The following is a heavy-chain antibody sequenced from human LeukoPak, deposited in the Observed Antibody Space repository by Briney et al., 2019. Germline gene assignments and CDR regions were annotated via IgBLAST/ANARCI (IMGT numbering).Heavy chain of an antibody. J-gene: IGHJ4*02. Sequence: SETLSLTCTVSGGSISSYYWSWIRQPPGKGLEWIGYIYYSGSTNYNPSLKSRVTISVDTSENQFSLKLSSVTAADTAVYYCARESGSYNSFDYWGQGTLVTVSS. CDR2: IYYSGST. CDR1: GGSISSYY. D-gene: IGHD1-26*01. V-gene: IGHV4-59*01. CDR3: ARESGSYNSFDY.